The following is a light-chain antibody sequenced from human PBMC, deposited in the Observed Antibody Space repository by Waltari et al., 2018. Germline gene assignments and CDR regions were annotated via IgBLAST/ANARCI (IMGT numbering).Light chain of an antibody. CDR1: QTVINF. Sequence: EIVLTQSPVTLSLSPGERATLPCRASQTVINFLACYQHKPGQAPSLLIYDASNRATGIPARFSGSGSGTDFTLTISSLEPEDFGTDYCQQRHNWPFTFGGGTKVEIK. V-gene: IGKV3-11*01. CDR3: QQRHNWPFT. J-gene: IGKJ4*01. CDR2: DAS.